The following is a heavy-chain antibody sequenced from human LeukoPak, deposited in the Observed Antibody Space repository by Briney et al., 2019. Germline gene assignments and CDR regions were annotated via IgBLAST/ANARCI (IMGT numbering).Heavy chain of an antibody. CDR1: GGSLTSSSYY. J-gene: IGHJ5*02. V-gene: IGHV4-39*01. CDR2: IYYSGST. CDR3: ARLPIAAAGTNWFDP. Sequence: PSETLSLTCTVSGGSLTSSSYYWGWLRQPPGKGLEWLGSIYYSGSTYYNPSLKSRVTISVDTSKNQFSLKLSCVTAADTSVYYCARLPIAAAGTNWFDPWGQGTLVTVSS. D-gene: IGHD6-13*01.